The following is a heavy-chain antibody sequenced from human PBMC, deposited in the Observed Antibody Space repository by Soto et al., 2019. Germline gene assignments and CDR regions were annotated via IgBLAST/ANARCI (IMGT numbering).Heavy chain of an antibody. CDR3: ARRGGVGATMFDY. CDR1: GGSISSSSYY. CDR2: IYYSGST. D-gene: IGHD1-26*01. V-gene: IGHV4-39*01. J-gene: IGHJ4*02. Sequence: QLQLQESGPGLVKPSETLSLTCTVSGGSISSSSYYWGWIRQPPGKGLEWIGNIYYSGSTYYNPSLKSRVTISVDTSKNQFSLKLSSVTAADTAVYYCARRGGVGATMFDYWGQGTLVTVSS.